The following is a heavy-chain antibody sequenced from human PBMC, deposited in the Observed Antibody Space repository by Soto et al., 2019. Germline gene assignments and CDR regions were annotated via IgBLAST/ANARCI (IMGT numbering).Heavy chain of an antibody. CDR1: GDSIRSYY. Sequence: PSETLSLTCSVSGDSIRSYYWTWVRQAPGKGLEWVADKKQDGSEEYYVDSVKGRFTVSRDNAKNSVYLQLTSLRVEDAALYYCARGGFSYGTGIEHWGQGALVTVSS. J-gene: IGHJ4*02. CDR3: ARGGFSYGTGIEH. V-gene: IGHV3-7*01. CDR2: KKQDGSEE. D-gene: IGHD5-18*01.